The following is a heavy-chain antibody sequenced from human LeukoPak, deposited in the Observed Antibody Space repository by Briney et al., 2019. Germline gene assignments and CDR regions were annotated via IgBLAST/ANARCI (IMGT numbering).Heavy chain of an antibody. CDR3: ATLLGGH. J-gene: IGHJ4*02. CDR1: GFTFSDYY. V-gene: IGHV3-11*04. CDR2: IGSTI. D-gene: IGHD4-23*01. Sequence: GGSLRLSCGASGFTFSDYYMSWIRQAPGKGLEWVSYIGSTIYYADSVKGRFTISRDNAKNTLYLQMNSLRAEDTAVYYCATLLGGHWGQGTLVTVSS.